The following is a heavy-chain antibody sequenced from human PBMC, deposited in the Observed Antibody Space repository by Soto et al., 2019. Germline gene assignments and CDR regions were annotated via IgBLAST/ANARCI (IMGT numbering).Heavy chain of an antibody. D-gene: IGHD3-22*01. J-gene: IGHJ4*02. V-gene: IGHV3-30*03. CDR3: SRGTYYPQSSGLHADY. Sequence: PGESLKISCATSGFTFNDYAMYWVRQAPGQGLEWAAMISSDGHHQFYVDNLRGRFTVSRDNSKNTLFLQMNSLRPEDTAVYYCSRGTYYPQSSGLHADYWGPGTVVTVSS. CDR2: ISSDGHHQ. CDR1: GFTFNDYA.